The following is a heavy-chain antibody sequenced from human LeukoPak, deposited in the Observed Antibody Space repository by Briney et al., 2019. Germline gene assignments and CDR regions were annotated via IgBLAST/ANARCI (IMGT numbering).Heavy chain of an antibody. V-gene: IGHV3-11*01. CDR3: ARGHYGMDA. CDR2: LSSSETDI. CDR1: GFTFSDYY. Sequence: KPGGSLRLSCAASGFTFSDYYMSWIRQTPGKGLEWVSYLSSSETDIYYADSVRGRFTISRDNARHSVYLQMNGLRAEDTAVYYCARGHYGMDAWGQGTTVTVSS. J-gene: IGHJ6*02.